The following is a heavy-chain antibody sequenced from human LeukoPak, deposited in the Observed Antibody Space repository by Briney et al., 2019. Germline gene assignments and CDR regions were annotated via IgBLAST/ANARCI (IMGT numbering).Heavy chain of an antibody. CDR2: MNPNSGNT. V-gene: IGHV1-8*01. Sequence: ASVKVSCKASGYTFTSYDINWVRQATGQGLEWMGWMNPNSGNTGYAQKFQGRVTMTRNTSISTAYMELSSLRSEDTAVYYCARLPGYCSSTSCPPYYYGMDVWGQGTTVTVSS. D-gene: IGHD2-2*01. CDR1: GYTFTSYD. CDR3: ARLPGYCSSTSCPPYYYGMDV. J-gene: IGHJ6*02.